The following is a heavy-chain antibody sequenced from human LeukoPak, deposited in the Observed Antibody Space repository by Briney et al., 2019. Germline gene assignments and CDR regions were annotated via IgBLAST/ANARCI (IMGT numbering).Heavy chain of an antibody. J-gene: IGHJ6*03. CDR3: ARSLYYDILTGYYYYYYYMDV. Sequence: PGGSLRLSCAASGFTFSSYSMNWVRQAPGKGLEWVSSISSSSTYIYYADSVKGRFTISRDNAKNSLYLQMNSLRAEDTAVYYCARSLYYDILTGYYYYYYYMDVWGKGTTVTISS. D-gene: IGHD3-9*01. V-gene: IGHV3-21*06. CDR2: ISSSSTYI. CDR1: GFTFSSYS.